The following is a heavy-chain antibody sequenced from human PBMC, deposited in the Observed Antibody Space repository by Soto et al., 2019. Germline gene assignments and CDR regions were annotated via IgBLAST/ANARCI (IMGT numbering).Heavy chain of an antibody. J-gene: IGHJ4*02. Sequence: QVQLVQSGAEVRKPGSSVKVSCKASGVTYNTFAVSWVRQAPGQGLEWMGGIIPVLGPAFYAQKFQGRVTITADKSTSTAYLERTRLRSEDTAVYYCVRAAKRYFDYWGQGTLVTVSS. V-gene: IGHV1-69*06. D-gene: IGHD6-25*01. CDR2: IIPVLGPA. CDR1: GVTYNTFA. CDR3: VRAAKRYFDY.